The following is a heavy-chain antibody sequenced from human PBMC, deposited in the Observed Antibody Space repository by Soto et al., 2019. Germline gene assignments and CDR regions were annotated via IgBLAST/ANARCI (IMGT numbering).Heavy chain of an antibody. Sequence: QVQLQESGPGLVKPSQTLSLICTVSGGSINSGGYYWNWIRQHPGKGLEWIGYIYYSGSTYYNPFLRSRVTISADTSENQFSLKLSSXTAADTAVYFXARXYRQSGYSSSWVFDYWGQGTLVNVSS. CDR3: ARXYRQSGYSSSWVFDY. D-gene: IGHD6-13*01. CDR1: GGSINSGGYY. CDR2: IYYSGST. V-gene: IGHV4-31*03. J-gene: IGHJ4*02.